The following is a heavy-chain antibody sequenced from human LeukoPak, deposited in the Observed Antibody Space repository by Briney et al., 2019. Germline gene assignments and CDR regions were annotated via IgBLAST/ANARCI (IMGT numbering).Heavy chain of an antibody. CDR3: AKTYSSGWSRGRDY. CDR1: GFTFSSYA. CDR2: ISGSGGST. D-gene: IGHD6-19*01. V-gene: IGHV3-23*01. J-gene: IGHJ4*02. Sequence: QAGGSLRLSCAASGFTFSSYAMSWVRQAPGKGLEWVSAISGSGGSTYYADSVKGRFTISRDNSKNTLYLQMNSLRAEDTAVYYCAKTYSSGWSRGRDYWGQGTLVTVSS.